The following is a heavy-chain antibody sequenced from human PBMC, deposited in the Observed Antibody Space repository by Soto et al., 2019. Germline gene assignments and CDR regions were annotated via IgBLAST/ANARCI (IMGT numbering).Heavy chain of an antibody. CDR1: GVTIISSSYY. CDR3: ARRPDYDFWSGYPNYYYSMDV. V-gene: IGHV4-39*01. CDR2: IYYSGST. Sequence: SETLSLTCTVSGVTIISSSYYWGWIRKPPGKGLEWIGSIYYSGSTYYNPSLKSRVTISVDTSKNQFSLKLSSVTAADTAVYYCARRPDYDFWSGYPNYYYSMDVWGKGPRSPSP. J-gene: IGHJ6*03. D-gene: IGHD3-3*01.